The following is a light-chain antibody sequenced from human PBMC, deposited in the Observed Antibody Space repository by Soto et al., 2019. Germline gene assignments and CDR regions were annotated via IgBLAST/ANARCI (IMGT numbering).Light chain of an antibody. Sequence: DIQMTQSPSTLSASVGDRVTITCRASQSISSWLAWYQQKPGKAPKLLIYDASSLESGVPSRFSGSGSGTEFTLTISRLQPDDFSTYYCQQYNSYPTFGGGTKVEIK. V-gene: IGKV1-5*01. CDR3: QQYNSYPT. CDR1: QSISSW. CDR2: DAS. J-gene: IGKJ4*01.